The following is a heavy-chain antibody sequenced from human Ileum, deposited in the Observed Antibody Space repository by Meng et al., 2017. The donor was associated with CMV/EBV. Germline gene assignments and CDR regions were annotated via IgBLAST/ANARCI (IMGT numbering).Heavy chain of an antibody. V-gene: IGHV4-39*07. Sequence: SISSSSYYWGWIRQTPGKGLEWIGSIYYSGSTYYNPSLKSRVTISVDTSKNQFSLKLSSVTAADTAVYYCARARYSSRIWGDWFDPWGQGTLVTVSS. CDR3: ARARYSSRIWGDWFDP. J-gene: IGHJ5*02. D-gene: IGHD6-13*01. CDR2: IYYSGST. CDR1: SISSSSYY.